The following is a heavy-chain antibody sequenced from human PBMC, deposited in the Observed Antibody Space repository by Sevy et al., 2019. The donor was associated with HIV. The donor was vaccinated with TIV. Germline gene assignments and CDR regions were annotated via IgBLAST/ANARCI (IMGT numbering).Heavy chain of an antibody. CDR1: GFTFSSYW. CDR3: ARDQGYYGSESYYNFQDGMDV. V-gene: IGHV3-7*03. CDR2: IKQDGSEK. Sequence: GGSLRLSCAASGFTFSSYWMSWVRQAPGKGLEWVANIKQDGSEKYYVDSVKGRFTISSDNAKNSLLLQMNSLRAEDTAVYYCARDQGYYGSESYYNFQDGMDVWGQGTTVTVSS. D-gene: IGHD3-10*01. J-gene: IGHJ6*02.